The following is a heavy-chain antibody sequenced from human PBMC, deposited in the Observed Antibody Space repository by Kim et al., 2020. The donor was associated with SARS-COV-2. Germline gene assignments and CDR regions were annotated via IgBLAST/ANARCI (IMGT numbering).Heavy chain of an antibody. Sequence: SETLSLTCTVSGGSISSSSYYWGWIRQPPGKGLEWIGSIYYSGSTYYNPSLKSRVTISVDTSKNQFSLKLSSVTAADTAVYYCARQTGWFPSWGQGTMVTVSS. CDR1: GGSISSSSYY. CDR3: ARQTGWFPS. J-gene: IGHJ3*01. V-gene: IGHV4-39*01. CDR2: IYYSGST. D-gene: IGHD3-9*01.